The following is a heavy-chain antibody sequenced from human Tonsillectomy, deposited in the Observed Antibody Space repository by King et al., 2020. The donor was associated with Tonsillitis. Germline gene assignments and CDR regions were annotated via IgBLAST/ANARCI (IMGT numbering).Heavy chain of an antibody. CDR3: ARPRHCGGDCYSHYYFDY. CDR2: IYPCDSDT. CDR1: GYSFTSYW. D-gene: IGHD2-21*02. Sequence: QLVQSGAEVKKPGESLKISCKGSGYSFTSYWIGWVRQMPGKGLEWMGIIYPCDSDTRYSPSFQGQVTISADTSISTAYLQWSSLTASDTAMYYCARPRHCGGDCYSHYYFDYWGQGTLVTVSS. V-gene: IGHV5-51*01. J-gene: IGHJ4*02.